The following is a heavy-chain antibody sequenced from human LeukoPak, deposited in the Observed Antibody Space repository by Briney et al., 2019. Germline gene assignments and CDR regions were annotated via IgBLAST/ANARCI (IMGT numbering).Heavy chain of an antibody. D-gene: IGHD3-22*01. CDR1: GYTFTGYY. Sequence: ASVKVSCKASGYTFTGYYMHWVRQAPGQGLEWMGWINPNSGGTNYAQKFQGWVTMTRDTSISTAYMELSRLRSEDTAVYYCARGGDDSSGYSDYWGQGTLVTVSS. CDR2: INPNSGGT. CDR3: ARGGDDSSGYSDY. V-gene: IGHV1-2*04. J-gene: IGHJ4*02.